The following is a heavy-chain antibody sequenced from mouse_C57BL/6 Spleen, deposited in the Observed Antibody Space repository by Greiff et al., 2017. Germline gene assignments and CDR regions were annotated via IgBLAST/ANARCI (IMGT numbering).Heavy chain of an antibody. CDR1: GYTFTSYW. Sequence: QVQLQQPGAELVRPGSSVKLSCKASGYTFTSYWMHWVKQRPIQGLEWIGNIDPSDSETHYNQKFKDKATLTVDKSSSTAYMQLSGLTSEDSAVYYCARQLRLPYFDYWGQGTTLTVSS. CDR3: ARQLRLPYFDY. D-gene: IGHD3-2*02. J-gene: IGHJ2*01. CDR2: IDPSDSET. V-gene: IGHV1-52*01.